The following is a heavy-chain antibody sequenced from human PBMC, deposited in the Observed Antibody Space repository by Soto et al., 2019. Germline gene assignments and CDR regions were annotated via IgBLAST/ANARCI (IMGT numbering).Heavy chain of an antibody. CDR2: IKWDASEK. D-gene: IGHD3-10*01. Sequence: PGGSLRLSCAASGFTFGSYWMSWVRQAPGKGLEWLATIKWDASEKKYVDSVKGRFTMSRDNAKNSLYLQMDSLRAEDTAVYYCARGLRHGSGSDRPGPIDGFDLWGQGTVVTVS. V-gene: IGHV3-7*04. J-gene: IGHJ3*01. CDR3: ARGLRHGSGSDRPGPIDGFDL. CDR1: GFTFGSYW.